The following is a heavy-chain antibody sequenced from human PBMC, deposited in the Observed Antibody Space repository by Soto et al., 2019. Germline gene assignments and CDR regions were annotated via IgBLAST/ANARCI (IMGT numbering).Heavy chain of an antibody. CDR3: AGGVSAGVDY. CDR2: MQPSTGRT. D-gene: IGHD3-10*01. Sequence: QVQLVQSGAEVREPGASVKVSCKASGYSFTSLDINWVRQTAGQGLEWMGWMQPSTGRTGYAQTFQGRVTMTRDTSINTAYMELTTLTSDDTALYYCAGGVSAGVDYWGQGTLVSVSS. J-gene: IGHJ4*02. CDR1: GYSFTSLD. V-gene: IGHV1-8*01.